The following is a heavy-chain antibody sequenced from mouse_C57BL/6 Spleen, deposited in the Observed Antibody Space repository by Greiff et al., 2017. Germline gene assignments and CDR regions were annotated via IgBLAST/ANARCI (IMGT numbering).Heavy chain of an antibody. CDR2: ILPSIGRT. J-gene: IGHJ4*01. V-gene: IGHV15-2*01. CDR3: ARGVITTVVADAMDY. Sequence: QVHVKQSGSELRSPGSSVKLSCKDFDSEVFPIAYMSWVRQKPGHGFEWIGGILPSIGRTIYGEKFEGKATLDADTLSNTAYLELNSLTSEDSAIYYCARGVITTVVADAMDYWGQGTSVTVSS. CDR1: DSEVFPIAY. D-gene: IGHD1-1*01.